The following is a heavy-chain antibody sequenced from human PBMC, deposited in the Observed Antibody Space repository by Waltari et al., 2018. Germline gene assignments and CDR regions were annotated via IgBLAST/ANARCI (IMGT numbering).Heavy chain of an antibody. CDR2: INYSGST. J-gene: IGHJ5*02. D-gene: IGHD3-3*01. V-gene: IGHV4-39*01. Sequence: QLQLQESGPGLVKPSETLSLTCTVSGGSISSSSYYWGWIRQPPGKGLEWIGSINYSGSTYYNPSLKSRVTISVDTSKNQFSLKLSSVTAADTAVYYCARLPHYDFWSGQDGGNWFDPWGQGTLVTVSS. CDR1: GGSISSSSYY. CDR3: ARLPHYDFWSGQDGGNWFDP.